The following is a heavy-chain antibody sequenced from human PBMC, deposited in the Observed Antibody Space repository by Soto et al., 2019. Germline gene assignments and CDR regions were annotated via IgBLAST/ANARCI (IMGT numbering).Heavy chain of an antibody. Sequence: ASVKVSCKASGYTFASYAMHWVRQAPGQRLEWMGWINPGNGNTKYSQRFQGRVTITRDTSASTAYMELSSLRSEDTAVYYCARGGSLYWYFDLWGRGTLVTVSS. V-gene: IGHV1-3*01. D-gene: IGHD1-26*01. CDR1: GYTFASYA. CDR2: INPGNGNT. CDR3: ARGGSLYWYFDL. J-gene: IGHJ2*01.